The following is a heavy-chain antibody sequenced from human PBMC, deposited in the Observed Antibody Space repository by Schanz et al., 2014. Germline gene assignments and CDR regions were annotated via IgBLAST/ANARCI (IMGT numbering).Heavy chain of an antibody. Sequence: VQLVESGGGLVKPGGSLRLSCVASGFPFSTYSIHWVRQAPGKGLEWVAVIYSGGSTFYTDSVKGRFTISRDNSKNTLYLQMNSLIAEDTAVYYCAKCIGWYGRCAFDIWGQGTMVTVSS. CDR3: AKCIGWYGRCAFDI. J-gene: IGHJ3*02. CDR1: GFPFSTYS. D-gene: IGHD6-19*01. CDR2: IYSGGST. V-gene: IGHV3-NL1*01.